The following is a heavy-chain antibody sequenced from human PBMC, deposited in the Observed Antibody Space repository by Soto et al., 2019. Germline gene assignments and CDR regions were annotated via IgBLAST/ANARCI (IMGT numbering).Heavy chain of an antibody. Sequence: SEPLSLTCTVSGGSISSYYWSWIRQPPGKGLEWIGYIYYSGSTNYNPSLKSRVTISVDTSKNQFSLKLSSVTAADTAVYYCARGRDRYNWEPGEFDYWGQGTLVTVSS. CDR3: ARGRDRYNWEPGEFDY. V-gene: IGHV4-59*01. CDR2: IYYSGST. J-gene: IGHJ4*02. D-gene: IGHD1-20*01. CDR1: GGSISSYY.